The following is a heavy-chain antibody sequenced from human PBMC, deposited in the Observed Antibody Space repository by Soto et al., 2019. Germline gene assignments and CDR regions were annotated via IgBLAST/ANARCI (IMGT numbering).Heavy chain of an antibody. J-gene: IGHJ4*02. V-gene: IGHV4-59*12. CDR2: IHYSGSA. CDR3: ARGVGGSGLNSIVF. Sequence: PSETLSLTCAVSGSSIIGYSMTCIRQSPERGLEWIGYIHYSGSANYNPSLNSRLTMSVDRSKSQFSMKLASVTAADTAVYYCARGVGGSGLNSIVFWGQGTLGTGS. CDR1: GSSIIGYS. D-gene: IGHD6-25*01.